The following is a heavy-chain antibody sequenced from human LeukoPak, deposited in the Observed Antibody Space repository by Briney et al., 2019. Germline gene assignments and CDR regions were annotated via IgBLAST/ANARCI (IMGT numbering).Heavy chain of an antibody. Sequence: PGRSLRLSCAASGFTFSSYGMHWVRQAPGKGLEWVAVISYDGSNKYYADSVKGRFTISRDNSKNTLYLQMNSLTAEDTAVYYCAKNPGRGYQLLGPFDYWGQGTLVTVSS. CDR1: GFTFSSYG. D-gene: IGHD2-2*01. V-gene: IGHV3-30*18. CDR3: AKNPGRGYQLLGPFDY. CDR2: ISYDGSNK. J-gene: IGHJ4*02.